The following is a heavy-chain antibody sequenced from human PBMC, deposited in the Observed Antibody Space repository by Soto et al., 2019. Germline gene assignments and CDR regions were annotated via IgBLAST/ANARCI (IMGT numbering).Heavy chain of an antibody. V-gene: IGHV3-23*01. CDR3: ARKSDCSGGSCPYYFDY. Sequence: GGSLRLSYAASGFTFSSYGMSWFRQAPGKGLEWVSGISGTGGSTYYADSVKGRFTISRDNSKNTLFLQMDSLRAEDTAVYYCARKSDCSGGSCPYYFDYWGQGTLVTVSS. J-gene: IGHJ4*02. D-gene: IGHD2-15*01. CDR2: ISGTGGST. CDR1: GFTFSSYG.